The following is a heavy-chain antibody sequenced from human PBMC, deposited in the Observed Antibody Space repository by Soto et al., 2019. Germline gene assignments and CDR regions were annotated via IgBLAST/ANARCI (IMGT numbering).Heavy chain of an antibody. Sequence: GGSLRLSCLASGFTFSDYAMTWVRHVPGRGLEWVASLDGAGGSTYYADSVRGRFTISRDNSQNTLFLQMKRLTVDDTAIYYCTAPRDEYGSGVSWFTYGMDIWGQGTTVTVSS. CDR2: LDGAGGST. CDR3: TAPRDEYGSGVSWFTYGMDI. CDR1: GFTFSDYA. D-gene: IGHD3-10*01. V-gene: IGHV3-23*01. J-gene: IGHJ6*02.